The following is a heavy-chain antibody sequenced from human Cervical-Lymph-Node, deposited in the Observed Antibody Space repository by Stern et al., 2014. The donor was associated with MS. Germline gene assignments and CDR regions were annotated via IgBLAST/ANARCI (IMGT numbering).Heavy chain of an antibody. J-gene: IGHJ6*02. CDR3: ARRNYYYGLDV. V-gene: IGHV5-51*01. CDR1: GYDFSTYW. Sequence: VQLVQSGTEVKKPGESLKISCTGSGYDFSTYWIGWVRQMPGKGLEWMGIIYPGDSDTRYRPSFQGQVTISADKSISTAYLQWSSLKASDTAMYYCARRNYYYGLDVWGQGTTVIVS. CDR2: IYPGDSDT.